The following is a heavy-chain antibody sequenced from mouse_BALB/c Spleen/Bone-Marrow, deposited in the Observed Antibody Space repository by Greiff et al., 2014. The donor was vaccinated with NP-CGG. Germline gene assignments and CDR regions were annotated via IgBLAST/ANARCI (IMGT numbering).Heavy chain of an antibody. J-gene: IGHJ3*01. CDR1: GFTFSDYY. D-gene: IGHD1-2*01. Sequence: EVQGVESGGGLVKPGGSLKLSCAASGFTFSDYYMYWVRQTPEKRLEWVATISDGGSYTYYPDSVKGRFTISRDNAKNNLYLQMSSLKSEDTAMYYCARDLITTATSFAHWGQGTLVTASA. CDR3: ARDLITTATSFAH. CDR2: ISDGGSYT. V-gene: IGHV5-4*02.